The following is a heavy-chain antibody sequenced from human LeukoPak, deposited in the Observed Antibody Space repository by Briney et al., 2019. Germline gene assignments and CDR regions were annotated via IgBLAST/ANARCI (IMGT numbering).Heavy chain of an antibody. Sequence: SETLSLTCAVYGGSFSGYYWSWIRQPPGKGLEWIGEINHSGSTNYNPSLKCRVTISVDTSKNQFSLKLSSVTAADTAVYYCARGRRSSGWHGYWGQGTLVTVSS. CDR2: INHSGST. CDR3: ARGRRSSGWHGY. J-gene: IGHJ4*02. D-gene: IGHD6-19*01. CDR1: GGSFSGYY. V-gene: IGHV4-34*01.